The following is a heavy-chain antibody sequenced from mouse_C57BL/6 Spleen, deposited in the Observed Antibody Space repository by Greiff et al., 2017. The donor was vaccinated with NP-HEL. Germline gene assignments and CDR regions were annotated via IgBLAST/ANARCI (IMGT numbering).Heavy chain of an antibody. Sequence: EVKLVESGGGLVKPGGSLKLSCAASGFTFSDYGMHWVRQAPEKGLEWVAYISSGSSTIYYADTVKGRFTISRDNAKNTLFLQMTSLRSEDTAMYYCAREGVGRSFAYWGQGTLVTVSA. CDR3: AREGVGRSFAY. V-gene: IGHV5-17*01. CDR1: GFTFSDYG. CDR2: ISSGSSTI. J-gene: IGHJ3*01. D-gene: IGHD4-1*01.